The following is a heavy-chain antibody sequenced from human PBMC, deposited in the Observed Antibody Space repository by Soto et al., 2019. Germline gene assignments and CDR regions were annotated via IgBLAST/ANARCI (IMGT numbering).Heavy chain of an antibody. J-gene: IGHJ4*02. CDR2: INHSGST. CDR1: GGSFSGYY. Sequence: SENLSLTSAVYGGSFSGYYWSWIRQPPGKGLEWIGEINHSGSTNYNPSLKSRVTISVDTSKNQFSLKLSSVTAADTAVYYCAKWELLHYFDYCGQGTLVIVSS. D-gene: IGHD1-26*01. V-gene: IGHV4-34*01. CDR3: AKWELLHYFDY.